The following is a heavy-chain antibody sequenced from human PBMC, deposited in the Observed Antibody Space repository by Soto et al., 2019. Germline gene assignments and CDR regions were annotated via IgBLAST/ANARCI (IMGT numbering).Heavy chain of an antibody. V-gene: IGHV3-15*01. CDR1: GFTFSNAW. Sequence: GGSLRLSCAASGFTFSNAWMSWVRQAPGKGLEWVGRIKSKTDGGTTDYAAPVKGRFIISRDDSKNTLYLQMNSLKTEDTAVYYCTTAAPLGTTGLDYWGQGTLVTVSS. J-gene: IGHJ4*02. CDR2: IKSKTDGGTT. D-gene: IGHD7-27*01. CDR3: TTAAPLGTTGLDY.